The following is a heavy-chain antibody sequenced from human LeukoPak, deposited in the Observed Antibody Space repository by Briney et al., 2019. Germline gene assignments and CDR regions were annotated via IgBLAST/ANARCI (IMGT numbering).Heavy chain of an antibody. CDR2: INPNSGGT. J-gene: IGHJ4*02. Sequence: GASVKISCKASGYTFTDYYMHWVQQAPGQGLEWMGWINPNSGGTNYAQKFQGRVTMTRDTSISTAYMELSRLRSDDTAVYYCARGLVVPATPEFDYWGQGTLVTVSS. CDR3: ARGLVVPATPEFDY. CDR1: GYTFTDYY. V-gene: IGHV1-2*02. D-gene: IGHD2-2*01.